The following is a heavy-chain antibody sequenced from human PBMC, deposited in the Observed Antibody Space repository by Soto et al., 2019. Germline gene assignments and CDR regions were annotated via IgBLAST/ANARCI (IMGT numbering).Heavy chain of an antibody. CDR2: ISATGGGT. V-gene: IGHV3-23*01. Sequence: RRLSCAASGFKFSNYAMSWVRQAPGKGLEWVSLISATGGGTYYADSVKGRFTISRDNSHNTLYLQVHSLTAEDTAVCYCAKDRRAGANSAFYFDFWGQGAQVTVSS. J-gene: IGHJ4*02. CDR1: GFKFSNYA. CDR3: AKDRRAGANSAFYFDF. D-gene: IGHD2-15*01.